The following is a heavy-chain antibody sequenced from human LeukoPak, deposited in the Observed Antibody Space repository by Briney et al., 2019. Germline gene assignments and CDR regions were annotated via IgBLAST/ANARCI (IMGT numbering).Heavy chain of an antibody. CDR3: ARIRCGHSGSVCYNH. Sequence: SETLSLTCTVSGGSISNDYWSWIRQPPGKGLEWIGEISHTEGTRYNPSLESRVTMSVGTSENQLSLKLIFVTAADTAVYYCARIRCGHSGSVCYNHWGLGTLVTVSS. V-gene: IGHV4-34*01. J-gene: IGHJ4*02. CDR2: ISHTEGT. CDR1: GGSISNDY. D-gene: IGHD3-9*01.